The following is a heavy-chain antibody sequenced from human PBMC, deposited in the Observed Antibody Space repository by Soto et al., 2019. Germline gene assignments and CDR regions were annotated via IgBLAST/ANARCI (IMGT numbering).Heavy chain of an antibody. Sequence: PSETLSLTCTVSGGSISSYFRSWIRQPPGKGLEWIGYIYYSGSTNYNPSLKSRVTISVDTSKNQFSLKLSSVTAADTAVYYCARDPKGNNWFDPWGQGTLVTVSS. CDR2: IYYSGST. CDR1: GGSISSYF. CDR3: ARDPKGNNWFDP. V-gene: IGHV4-59*01. J-gene: IGHJ5*02.